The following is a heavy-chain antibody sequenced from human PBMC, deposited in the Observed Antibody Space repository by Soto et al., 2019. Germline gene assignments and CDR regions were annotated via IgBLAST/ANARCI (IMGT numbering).Heavy chain of an antibody. CDR1: GYTFTSYG. D-gene: IGHD4-17*01. CDR3: ARDRDDYGSVGWFDP. CDR2: ISAYNGNT. V-gene: IGHV1-18*04. Sequence: ASVKVSCKASGYTFTSYGISWVQPAPGQGLEWMGWISAYNGNTNYAQKLQGRVTMTTDTSTSTAYMELRSLRSDDTAVYYCARDRDDYGSVGWFDPWGQGTLVTVSS. J-gene: IGHJ5*02.